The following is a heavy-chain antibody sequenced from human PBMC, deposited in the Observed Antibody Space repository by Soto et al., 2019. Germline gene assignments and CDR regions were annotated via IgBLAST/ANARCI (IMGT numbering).Heavy chain of an antibody. Sequence: EVQLLESGGGLVQPGGSLRLSCAACGFTFSSYAMSWVRQALGKGLEWVSAISGSGGSTYYADSVKGRFTISRDNSKNTLYLQMNSLRAEDTAVYYCAKDRAMIVVVIIGYYFDYWGQGTLVTVSS. J-gene: IGHJ4*02. CDR1: GFTFSSYA. CDR3: AKDRAMIVVVIIGYYFDY. CDR2: ISGSGGST. D-gene: IGHD3-22*01. V-gene: IGHV3-23*01.